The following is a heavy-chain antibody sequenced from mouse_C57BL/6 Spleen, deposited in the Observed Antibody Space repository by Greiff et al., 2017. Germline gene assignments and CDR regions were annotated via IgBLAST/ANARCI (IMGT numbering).Heavy chain of an antibody. V-gene: IGHV1-80*01. J-gene: IGHJ4*01. Sequence: QVQLQQSGAELVKPGASVKISCKASGYAFSSYWMNWVKQRPGKGLEWIGQIYPGDGDTNYNGKFKGKATLTADKSSSTAYMQLISLTSEASAVYFCARGSSTVYAMGYWGQGTSVTVAS. CDR2: IYPGDGDT. D-gene: IGHD1-1*01. CDR3: ARGSSTVYAMGY. CDR1: GYAFSSYW.